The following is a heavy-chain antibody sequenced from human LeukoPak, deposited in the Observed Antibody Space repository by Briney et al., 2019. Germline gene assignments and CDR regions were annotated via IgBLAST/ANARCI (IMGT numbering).Heavy chain of an antibody. CDR3: AKGSDYYDSSGYYLFDY. J-gene: IGHJ4*02. V-gene: IGHV3-33*06. CDR1: GFTFSSYG. Sequence: GGSLRLSCAASGFTFSSYGMHWVRQAPGKGLEWVAVIWYDGSNKYYADSVKGRFTISRDNSKNTLYLQMNSLGAEDTAVYYCAKGSDYYDSSGYYLFDYWGQGTLVTVSS. D-gene: IGHD3-22*01. CDR2: IWYDGSNK.